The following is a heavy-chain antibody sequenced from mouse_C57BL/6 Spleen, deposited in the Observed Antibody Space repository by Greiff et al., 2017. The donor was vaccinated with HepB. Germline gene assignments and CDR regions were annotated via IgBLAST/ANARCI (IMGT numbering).Heavy chain of an antibody. D-gene: IGHD2-3*01. CDR3: ARSEGSRHDGYYFYAMDY. J-gene: IGHJ4*01. V-gene: IGHV1-9*01. CDR2: ILPGSGST. CDR1: GYTFTGYW. Sequence: QVQLQQSGAELMKPGASVKLSCKATGYTFTGYWIEWVKQRPGHGLEWIGEILPGSGSTNYNEKFKGKATFTADTSSNTAYMQISSLTTEDSAIYYCARSEGSRHDGYYFYAMDYWGQGTSVTGSS.